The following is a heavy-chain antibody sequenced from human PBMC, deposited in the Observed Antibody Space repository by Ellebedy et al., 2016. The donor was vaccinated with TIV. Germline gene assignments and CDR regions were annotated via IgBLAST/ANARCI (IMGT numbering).Heavy chain of an antibody. D-gene: IGHD1-26*01. CDR2: LSWNSGSI. CDR1: GFIFHDYA. J-gene: IGHJ4*02. V-gene: IGHV3-9*01. CDR3: AKDLFSGSFPTYNFDY. Sequence: GGSLRLSXAASGFIFHDYAMHWVRPAPGKGLAWVSGLSWNSGSIGFADSVKGRFSISRDNANNSLYLQMNSLTAEDTALYYCAKDLFSGSFPTYNFDYWGQGALVTVSS.